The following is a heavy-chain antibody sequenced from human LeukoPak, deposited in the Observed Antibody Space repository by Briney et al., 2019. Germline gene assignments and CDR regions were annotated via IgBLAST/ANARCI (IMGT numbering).Heavy chain of an antibody. J-gene: IGHJ6*02. CDR2: IIPIFGTA. D-gene: IGHD3-10*01. Sequence: SVKVSYTASGGTFSSYAISWVRQAPGQGLEWMGGIIPIFGTANYAQKFQGRVTITADESTSTAYMELSSLRSEDTAVYYCARVGDGYYYYYGVDVWGQGTTVTVSS. CDR1: GGTFSSYA. CDR3: ARVGDGYYYYYGVDV. V-gene: IGHV1-69*13.